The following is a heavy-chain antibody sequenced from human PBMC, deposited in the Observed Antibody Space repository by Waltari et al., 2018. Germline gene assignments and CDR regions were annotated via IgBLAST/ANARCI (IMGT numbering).Heavy chain of an antibody. CDR3: ARSPYSSGWSHYYGMDV. CDR2: IIPIFGTA. Sequence: QVQLVQSGAEVKKPGSSVKVSCKASGGTFSSYAISWVRQAPGQGLEWMGGIIPIFGTANYAQKCQGRVTITTDESTSTAYMELSSLRSEDTAVYYCARSPYSSGWSHYYGMDVWGQGTTVTVSS. CDR1: GGTFSSYA. J-gene: IGHJ6*02. V-gene: IGHV1-69*05. D-gene: IGHD6-19*01.